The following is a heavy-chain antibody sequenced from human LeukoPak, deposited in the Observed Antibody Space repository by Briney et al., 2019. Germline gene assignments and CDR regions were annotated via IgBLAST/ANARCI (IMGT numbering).Heavy chain of an antibody. D-gene: IGHD2-21*02. CDR1: GGSIKTNLSY. CDR2: MFYSGST. V-gene: IGHV4-39*01. CDR3: ARHTLVTAISTYNWFDP. Sequence: SETLSLTCTVSGGSIKTNLSYCGWIRQPPGKGLEWIGSMFYSGSTFYNPSLKSRVTISAGASRNQFSLQLSSVTAADTAVYYCARHTLVTAISTYNWFDPWGQGILVTVSS. J-gene: IGHJ5*02.